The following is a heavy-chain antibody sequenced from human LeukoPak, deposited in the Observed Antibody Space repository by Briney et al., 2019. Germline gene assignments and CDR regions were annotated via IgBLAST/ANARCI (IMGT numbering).Heavy chain of an antibody. CDR3: ARDRNRVRGYYYYGMDV. J-gene: IGHJ6*02. D-gene: IGHD3-10*01. V-gene: IGHV3-66*02. Sequence: GGSLRLSCAASGFTVSSNYMSWVRQAPGKGLEWVSVIYSGGSTYYADSVKGRFTISGDNSKNSLYLQMNSLRAEDTAVYYCARDRNRVRGYYYYGMDVWGQGTTVTVSS. CDR1: GFTVSSNY. CDR2: IYSGGST.